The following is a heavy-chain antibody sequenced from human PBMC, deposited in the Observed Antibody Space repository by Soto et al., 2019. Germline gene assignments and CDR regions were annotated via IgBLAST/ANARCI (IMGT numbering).Heavy chain of an antibody. V-gene: IGHV3-33*01. CDR1: GFTFSSYG. CDR2: IWYDGSNK. CDR3: ARRGRKYYDSSGYYYYGMDV. D-gene: IGHD3-22*01. J-gene: IGHJ6*02. Sequence: GGSLRLSCAASGFTFSSYGMHWVRQAPGEGLEWVAVIWYDGSNKYYADSVKGRFTISRDNSKNTLYLQMNSLRAEDTAVYYCARRGRKYYDSSGYYYYGMDVWGQGTTVTVSS.